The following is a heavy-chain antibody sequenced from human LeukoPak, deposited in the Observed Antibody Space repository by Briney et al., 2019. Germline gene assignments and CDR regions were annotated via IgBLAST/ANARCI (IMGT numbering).Heavy chain of an antibody. CDR3: ARVVRGPYDYYDSSGYSWGFDP. D-gene: IGHD3-22*01. J-gene: IGHJ5*02. Sequence: SQTLSLTCAISGDSVSSNSAAWNWIRQSPTRGLEWLGRTYYRSKWYNDYAVSVKSRITINPDTSKNQFSLQLNSVTPEDTAVYYCARVVRGPYDYYDSSGYSWGFDPWGQGTLVTVSS. CDR1: GDSVSSNSAA. CDR2: TYYRSKWYN. V-gene: IGHV6-1*01.